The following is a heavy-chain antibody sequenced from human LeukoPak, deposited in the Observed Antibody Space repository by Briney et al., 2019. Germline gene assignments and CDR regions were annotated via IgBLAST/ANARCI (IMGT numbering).Heavy chain of an antibody. CDR2: IYPGDSDT. J-gene: IGHJ6*02. V-gene: IGHV5-51*01. CDR1: GYSFTSYW. Sequence: GESLKISCKGSGYSFTSYWIGWVRQMPGKDLEWMGIIYPGDSDTRYSPSFQGQVTISADKSISTAYLQWSSLKASDTAMYYCARSENYYYYGMDVWGQGTTVTVSS. CDR3: ARSENYYYYGMDV.